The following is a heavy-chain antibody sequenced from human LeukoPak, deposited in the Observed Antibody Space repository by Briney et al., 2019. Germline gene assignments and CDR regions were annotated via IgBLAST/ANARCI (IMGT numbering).Heavy chain of an antibody. CDR1: GYTFTGYY. CDR3: ARGAERWLQFRTDAFDI. V-gene: IGHV1-2*06. D-gene: IGHD5-24*01. CDR2: INPNSGGT. J-gene: IGHJ3*02. Sequence: ASVKVSCKASGYTFTGYYMHWVRQAPGQGLEWMGRINPNSGGTNYAQKFQGRVTMTRDTSISTAYMEPSRLRSDDTAVYYCARGAERWLQFRTDAFDIWGQGTMVTVSS.